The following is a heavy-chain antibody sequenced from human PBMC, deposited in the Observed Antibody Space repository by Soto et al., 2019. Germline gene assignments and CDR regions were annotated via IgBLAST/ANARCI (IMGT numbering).Heavy chain of an antibody. Sequence: QVQLVQSGAEVKKPGSSVKVSCKASGGTFSSYAISWVRQAPGQGLEWMGGIIPIFGTANYAQKFQGRVTITADESTSTAYMELSSLRSEDTAVYYCARSRYYDRSCYSIVWAFDIWGQGTMVTVSS. CDR2: IIPIFGTA. D-gene: IGHD3-22*01. CDR1: GGTFSSYA. V-gene: IGHV1-69*01. J-gene: IGHJ3*02. CDR3: ARSRYYDRSCYSIVWAFDI.